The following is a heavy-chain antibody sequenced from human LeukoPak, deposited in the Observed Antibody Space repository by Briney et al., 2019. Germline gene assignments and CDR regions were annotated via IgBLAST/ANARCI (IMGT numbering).Heavy chain of an antibody. V-gene: IGHV5-51*01. CDR1: GYTFDNYW. CDR3: AKSDQLPGYFDY. CDR2: IHPRESDT. D-gene: IGHD2-15*01. J-gene: IGHJ4*02. Sequence: GESLKISCKGSGYTFDNYWIGWVRQVPGKGLEWMGTIHPRESDTRYSPFFQGQVTISVDKSINTAYLQWDSLKASDTARYYCAKSDQLPGYFDYWGQGTLLTVSS.